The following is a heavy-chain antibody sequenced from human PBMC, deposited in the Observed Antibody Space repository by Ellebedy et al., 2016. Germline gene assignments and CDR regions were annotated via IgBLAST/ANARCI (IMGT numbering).Heavy chain of an antibody. V-gene: IGHV3-48*04. CDR2: ISTSGEVV. CDR1: GFTFSNYS. Sequence: GESLKISXAASGFTFSNYSMSWVRQASGQGLEWISSISTSGEVVHYADSVKGRFTISRDNANKSLFLHMTGLRVEDTAVYYCARDASGYYVSGRSSYFCHFMDVWGKGATVTVAS. J-gene: IGHJ6*03. D-gene: IGHD3-10*01. CDR3: ARDASGYYVSGRSSYFCHFMDV.